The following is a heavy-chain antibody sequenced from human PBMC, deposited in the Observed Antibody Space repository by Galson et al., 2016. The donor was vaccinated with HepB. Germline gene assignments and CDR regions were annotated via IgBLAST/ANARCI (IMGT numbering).Heavy chain of an antibody. V-gene: IGHV4-61*02. CDR2: VDTSGGT. Sequence: TLSLTCTVSSGAISSGSYSWSWIRQPAGKGLEWIGRVDTSGGTNYKPSLRRRVTIALDTSKNQFSLKLTSVTAADTAVYYCASGKFSGYDCGWFDSWGQGTLVTVSS. J-gene: IGHJ5*01. CDR3: ASGKFSGYDCGWFDS. D-gene: IGHD5-12*01. CDR1: SGAISSGSYS.